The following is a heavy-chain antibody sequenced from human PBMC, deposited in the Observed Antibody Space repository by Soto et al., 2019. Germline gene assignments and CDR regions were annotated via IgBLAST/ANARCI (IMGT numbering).Heavy chain of an antibody. CDR1: GFTFSSYG. CDR3: ARERGSYGLAAAAGTEDFDY. CDR2: IWYDGSNK. J-gene: IGHJ4*02. Sequence: QVQLVESGGGVVQPGRSLRLSCAASGFTFSSYGMHWVRQAPGKGLEWVAVIWYDGSNKYYADSVKGRFTISRDNSKNTLYLQMNSLRAEDTAVNYCARERGSYGLAAAAGTEDFDYWGQGTLVTVSS. V-gene: IGHV3-33*01. D-gene: IGHD5-18*01.